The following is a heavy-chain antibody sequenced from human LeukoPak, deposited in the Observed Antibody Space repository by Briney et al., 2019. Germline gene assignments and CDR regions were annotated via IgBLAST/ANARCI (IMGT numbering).Heavy chain of an antibody. J-gene: IGHJ4*02. CDR2: IYYSGST. Sequence: SETLSRTCTVSGGSIGSGGYYWSWIRQHPGKGLEWIGYIYYSGSTYYNPSLKSRVTISVDTSKNQFSLKLSSVTAADTAVYHCARGLVGGSYPFDYWGQGTLVTVSS. CDR1: GGSIGSGGYY. V-gene: IGHV4-31*03. D-gene: IGHD1-26*01. CDR3: ARGLVGGSYPFDY.